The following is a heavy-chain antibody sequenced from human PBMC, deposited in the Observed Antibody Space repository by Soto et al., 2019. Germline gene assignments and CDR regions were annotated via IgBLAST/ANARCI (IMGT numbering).Heavy chain of an antibody. Sequence: QVQLVQSGAEVKKPGASVKVSCKASGYTFTNYYLHWVRQAPGQGLEWMGVMHPSGDSTTFALKFQGRVTMTSDTSTSTGSMELSSLRSEDTGVYYCARVGSSGWYDAFDIWGQGTMVTVSS. CDR3: ARVGSSGWYDAFDI. D-gene: IGHD6-19*01. J-gene: IGHJ3*02. CDR1: GYTFTNYY. V-gene: IGHV1-46*03. CDR2: MHPSGDST.